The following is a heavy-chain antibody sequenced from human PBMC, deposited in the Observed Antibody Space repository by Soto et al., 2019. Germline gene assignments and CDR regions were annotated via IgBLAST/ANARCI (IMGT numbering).Heavy chain of an antibody. D-gene: IGHD6-13*01. Sequence: QVALQQWGAGLLKPSQTLSLTCGVSGGSFDEYFWTWIRLTPGQGLEWIGEVHHSGTSYHNPSLKSRLAVSVDTSKSQVSLTLTSVTAADTGVYYCARRKDSSRYFYGMDVWGQGTTVVVS. CDR1: GGSFDEYF. CDR3: ARRKDSSRYFYGMDV. J-gene: IGHJ6*02. V-gene: IGHV4-34*02. CDR2: VHHSGTS.